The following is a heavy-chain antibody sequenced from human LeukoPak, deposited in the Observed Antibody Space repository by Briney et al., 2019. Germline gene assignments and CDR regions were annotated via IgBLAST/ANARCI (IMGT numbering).Heavy chain of an antibody. J-gene: IGHJ4*01. CDR1: GFSLTNSGVG. CDR2: IFWDGDK. D-gene: IGHD3-3*01. Sequence: SGPTLVKPTQPLTLTCAFSGFSLTNSGVGVGWIRQPPGKALEWLAFIFWDGDKRYNPSLETRVIIPTDTSHNEVVLRVTNVDPADTGTYYCAHLTTIFGVVSFFDYWGQGSLVSVS. V-gene: IGHV2-5*02. CDR3: AHLTTIFGVVSFFDY.